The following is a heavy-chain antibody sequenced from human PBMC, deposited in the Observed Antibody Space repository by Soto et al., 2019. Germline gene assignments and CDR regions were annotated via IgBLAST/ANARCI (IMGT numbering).Heavy chain of an antibody. CDR3: VRHGGVVPAAIDYYYGMDV. Sequence: SETLSLTCTVSGGSISSSSYYWGWIRQPPGKGLEWIGSIYYSGSTYYNPSLKSRVTISVDTSKNQFSLKLSSVTAADTAVYYCVRHGGVVPAAIDYYYGMDVWGQGTTVTASS. V-gene: IGHV4-39*01. J-gene: IGHJ6*02. CDR2: IYYSGST. D-gene: IGHD2-2*02. CDR1: GGSISSSSYY.